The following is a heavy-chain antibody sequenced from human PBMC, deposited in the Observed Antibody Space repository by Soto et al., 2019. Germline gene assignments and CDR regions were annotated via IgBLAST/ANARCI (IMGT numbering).Heavy chain of an antibody. CDR3: ASGGDCGSYSCANDFVMYD. CDR2: IISLFGTA. CDR1: RGTFTNYA. Sequence: SVKISCKASRGTFTNYAISWVRHAPGQGLEWMGGIISLFGTANYAQKFQGSVTITTAELTSTAYLELSSLRYEDTAVYYCASGGDCGSYSCANDFVMYDWGQRSTVT. J-gene: IGHJ6*02. V-gene: IGHV1-69*05. D-gene: IGHD2-15*01.